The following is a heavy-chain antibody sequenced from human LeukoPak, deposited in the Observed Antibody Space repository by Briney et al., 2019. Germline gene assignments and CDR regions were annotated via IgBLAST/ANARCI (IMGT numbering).Heavy chain of an antibody. Sequence: ASVKVSCKASGYTFTGYYMHWVRQAPGQGLEWMGWINPYSGATNYAQKFQGRVTMTEDTSTDTAYMELSSLRSEDTAVYYCATARPRIAAAGKGYFDYWGQGTLVTVSS. J-gene: IGHJ4*02. CDR1: GYTFTGYY. CDR2: INPYSGAT. V-gene: IGHV1-2*02. CDR3: ATARPRIAAAGKGYFDY. D-gene: IGHD6-13*01.